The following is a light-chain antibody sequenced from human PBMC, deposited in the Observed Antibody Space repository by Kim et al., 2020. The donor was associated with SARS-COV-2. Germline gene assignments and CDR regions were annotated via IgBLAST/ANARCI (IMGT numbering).Light chain of an antibody. Sequence: EIVLTQSPGTLSLSPGERATLSCRASQSVSSSYLAWYQQKPGQAPRLLIYGASSRATGIPDRFSGSGSGTDFTLTISRLEPEDFAVYYCQQYGSSPGYTFGQGTKL. CDR1: QSVSSSY. CDR3: QQYGSSPGYT. CDR2: GAS. J-gene: IGKJ2*01. V-gene: IGKV3-20*01.